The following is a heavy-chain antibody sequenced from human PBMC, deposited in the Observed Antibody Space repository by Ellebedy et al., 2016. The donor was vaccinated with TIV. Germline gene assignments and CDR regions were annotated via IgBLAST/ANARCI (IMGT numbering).Heavy chain of an antibody. J-gene: IGHJ4*02. D-gene: IGHD3-9*01. CDR3: ARDNDILTGYDY. CDR1: GFTFSSYS. Sequence: GESLKISCAASGFTFSSYSMNWVRQAPGRGLEWVSYISSSSGTIYYADSVKGRFTISRDNAKNSLYLQMNSLRAEDTAVYYCARDNDILTGYDYWGQGTLVTVSS. CDR2: ISSSSGTI. V-gene: IGHV3-48*01.